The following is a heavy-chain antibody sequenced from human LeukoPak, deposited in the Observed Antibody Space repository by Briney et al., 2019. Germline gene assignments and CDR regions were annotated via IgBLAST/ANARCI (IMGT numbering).Heavy chain of an antibody. V-gene: IGHV3-30-3*01. Sequence: PGGSLRLSCAASGFTFSSYTMHWVRQAPGKGLEWVSVISYDGSNKYYADSVKGRFTISRDNSKNTLYLQMNSLRAEDTAVYYCARGRGRFLEWSLTDHWGQGTLVTASS. J-gene: IGHJ4*02. D-gene: IGHD3-3*01. CDR1: GFTFSSYT. CDR3: ARGRGRFLEWSLTDH. CDR2: ISYDGSNK.